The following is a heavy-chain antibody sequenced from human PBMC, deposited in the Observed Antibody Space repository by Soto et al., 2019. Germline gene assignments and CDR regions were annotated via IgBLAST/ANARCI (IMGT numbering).Heavy chain of an antibody. D-gene: IGHD2-15*01. Sequence: GGSLRLSCAASGFTFSSYAMSWVRQSPGKGLEWVSSISFSDGGTYYADSVKGRLTISRDNSKNTLFLQMNSLRVEDTAVYYCVKDDRILGRRYFDLWGRGTLVTVSS. CDR2: ISFSDGGT. CDR1: GFTFSSYA. J-gene: IGHJ2*01. V-gene: IGHV3-23*01. CDR3: VKDDRILGRRYFDL.